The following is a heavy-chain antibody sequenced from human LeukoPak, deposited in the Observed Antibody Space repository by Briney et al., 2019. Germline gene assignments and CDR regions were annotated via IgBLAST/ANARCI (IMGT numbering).Heavy chain of an antibody. J-gene: IGHJ4*02. Sequence: SETLSLTCAVYGGSFSGYYWSWIRQPPGKGLEWIGEINHSGSTNYSPSLKSRVTMSVDTSKNQFSLKLSSVTAADTAVYYCARDRGYYGSGSYDYWGQGTLVTVSS. V-gene: IGHV4-34*01. CDR2: INHSGST. CDR3: ARDRGYYGSGSYDY. D-gene: IGHD3-10*01. CDR1: GGSFSGYY.